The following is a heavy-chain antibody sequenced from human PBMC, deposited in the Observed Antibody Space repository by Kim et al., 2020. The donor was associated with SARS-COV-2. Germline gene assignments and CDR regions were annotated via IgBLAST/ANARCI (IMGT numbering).Heavy chain of an antibody. CDR2: IYHSGST. D-gene: IGHD3-22*01. J-gene: IGHJ4*02. Sequence: SETLSLTCAVSGGSISSGGYSWSWIRQPPGKGLEWIGYIYHSGSTYYNPSLKSRVTISVDRSKNQFSLKLSSVTAADTAVYYCARAVYYYDSSGYIDYWGQGTLVTVSS. CDR1: GGSISSGGYS. V-gene: IGHV4-30-2*01. CDR3: ARAVYYYDSSGYIDY.